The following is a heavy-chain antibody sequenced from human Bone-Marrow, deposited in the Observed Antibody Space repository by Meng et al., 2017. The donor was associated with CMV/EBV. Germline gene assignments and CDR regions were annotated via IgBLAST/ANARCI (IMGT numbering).Heavy chain of an antibody. D-gene: IGHD3-22*01. CDR2: IYSGGSST. CDR3: AKNGYYDSSGQGYFDY. V-gene: IGHV3-23*03. Sequence: GGSLRLSCAASGFTFSSYAMSWVRQAPGKGLEWVSVIYSGGSSTYYADSVKGRFTISRDNSKNTLYLQMNSLRAEDTAVYYCAKNGYYDSSGQGYFDYWGQGTQVTVSS. J-gene: IGHJ4*02. CDR1: GFTFSSYA.